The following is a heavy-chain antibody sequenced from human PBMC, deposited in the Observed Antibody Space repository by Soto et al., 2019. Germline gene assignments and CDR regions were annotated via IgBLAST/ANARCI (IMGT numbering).Heavy chain of an antibody. CDR2: ISGSGGST. J-gene: IGHJ6*02. V-gene: IGHV3-23*01. Sequence: GGSLRLSCAASGFTFSSYAMSWVRQAPGKGLEWVSAISGSGGSTYYADSVKGRFTISRDNSKNTLYLQMNSLRAEDTAVYYCAKDRGAVYYYYYGMDVWGQGTTVTVSS. D-gene: IGHD3-10*01. CDR3: AKDRGAVYYYYYGMDV. CDR1: GFTFSSYA.